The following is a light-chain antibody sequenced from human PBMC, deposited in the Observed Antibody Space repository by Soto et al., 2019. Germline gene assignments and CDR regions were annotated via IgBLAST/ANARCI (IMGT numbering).Light chain of an antibody. V-gene: IGKV3-11*01. CDR2: GAS. CDR3: QQRSNWPWT. J-gene: IGKJ1*01. Sequence: EIVLTQSPGTLSLSPGEGATLSCRASQSINSFLAWYQQRRGQAPRLLIHGASNRATGIPDRFSGSGSGTDYTLTITNLEPEDFAIYYCQQRSNWPWTFGQGTKVDIK. CDR1: QSINSF.